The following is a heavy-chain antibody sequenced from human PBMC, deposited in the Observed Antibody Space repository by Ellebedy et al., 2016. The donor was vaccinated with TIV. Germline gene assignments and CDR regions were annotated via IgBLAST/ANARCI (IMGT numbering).Heavy chain of an antibody. CDR1: GFTFSSYW. Sequence: GESLKISCTASGFTFSSYWMSWVRQAPVKGLEWVANIKEDGSEKNYVDSVKGRFTISRDNAKNSLYLQMNSLRADDTAVYYCVRAVPNWFDPWGQGTLVTVSS. CDR3: VRAVPNWFDP. V-gene: IGHV3-7*01. J-gene: IGHJ5*02. CDR2: IKEDGSEK.